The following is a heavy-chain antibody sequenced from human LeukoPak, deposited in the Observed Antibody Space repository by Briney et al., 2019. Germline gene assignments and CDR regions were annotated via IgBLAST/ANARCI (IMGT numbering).Heavy chain of an antibody. Sequence: GASLEISWKGSGSIFIDYWIGGLRQLPGKGLEWMGIIFPCDSEIYDRPSFQGHFTISADNSITTSYLQWSSLKASDTALYYCVRHGPKGCSGGRCFTSFYHYGPDVWGQGSTVTVSS. V-gene: IGHV5-51*01. D-gene: IGHD2-15*01. CDR1: GSIFIDYW. CDR3: VRHGPKGCSGGRCFTSFYHYGPDV. CDR2: IFPCDSEI. J-gene: IGHJ6*02.